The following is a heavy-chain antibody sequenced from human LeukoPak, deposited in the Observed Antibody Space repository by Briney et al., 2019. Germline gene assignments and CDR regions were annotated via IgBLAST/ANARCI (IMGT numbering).Heavy chain of an antibody. D-gene: IGHD1-14*01. J-gene: IGHJ4*02. CDR2: IYTSGST. CDR3: ARSLSPDLFFDY. CDR1: GGSISSYY. V-gene: IGHV4-4*09. Sequence: PSETLSLTCTVSGGSISSYYWSWIRQPPGKGLEWIGYIYTSGSTNYNPSLKSRVTISVDTSKNQFSLKLSSVTAADTAVYYCARSLSPDLFFDYWGQGTLVTVSS.